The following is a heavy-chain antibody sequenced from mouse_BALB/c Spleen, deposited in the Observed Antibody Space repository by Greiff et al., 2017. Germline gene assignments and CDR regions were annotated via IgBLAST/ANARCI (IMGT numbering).Heavy chain of an antibody. CDR1: GYTFTSYW. D-gene: IGHD2-4*01. Sequence: QVQLQQPGAELVKPGASVKLSCKASGYTFTSYWMHWVKQRPGQGLEWIGEIDPSDSYTNYNQKFKGKATLTVDKSSSTAYMQLSSLTSEDSAVYYCARSYDYDGAWFAYWGQETLVTVSA. CDR3: ARSYDYDGAWFAY. V-gene: IGHV1-69*02. J-gene: IGHJ3*01. CDR2: IDPSDSYT.